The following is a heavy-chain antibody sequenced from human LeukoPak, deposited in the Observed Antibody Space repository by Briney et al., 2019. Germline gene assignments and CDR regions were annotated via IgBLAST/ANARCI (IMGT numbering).Heavy chain of an antibody. Sequence: GESLKISCKGSGYSFTSYWISWVRQMPGKGLEWMGRIDPSDSYTNYSPPFQGHVTISADKSISTAYLRWSSLKASDTAMYYCAMGIAVAGTEIVDYWGQGTLVTVSS. CDR3: AMGIAVAGTEIVDY. D-gene: IGHD6-19*01. J-gene: IGHJ4*02. CDR2: IDPSDSYT. CDR1: GYSFTSYW. V-gene: IGHV5-10-1*01.